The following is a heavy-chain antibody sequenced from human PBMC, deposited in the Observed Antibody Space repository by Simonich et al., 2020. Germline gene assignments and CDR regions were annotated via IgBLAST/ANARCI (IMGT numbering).Heavy chain of an antibody. D-gene: IGHD7-27*01. J-gene: IGHJ4*02. CDR3: ASGWDWGFSHMSDY. V-gene: IGHV1-2*06. CDR1: GYTFTGYY. CDR2: INPNSGGT. Sequence: QVQLVQSGAEVKKPGASVKVSCKASGYTFTGYYMHWVRQAPGQGLEWMGRINPNSGGTNYAQTFQGRGTRTRDTSISTAYMELSRLRSDDTAVYYCASGWDWGFSHMSDYWGQGTLVTVSS.